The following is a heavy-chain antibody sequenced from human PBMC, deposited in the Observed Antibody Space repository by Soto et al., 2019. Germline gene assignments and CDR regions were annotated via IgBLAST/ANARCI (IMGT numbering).Heavy chain of an antibody. D-gene: IGHD1-26*01. Sequence: PGGSLRLSCAASGITLSSYAMSWVRQAPGKGPEWVSGISASGGSTSYADSVKGRFTISRDNSKNTLYLQMNSLRADDTAVYHCAKGQNSGTCRFYFDYWGQGALVTVSS. V-gene: IGHV3-23*01. CDR2: ISASGGST. CDR3: AKGQNSGTCRFYFDY. CDR1: GITLSSYA. J-gene: IGHJ4*02.